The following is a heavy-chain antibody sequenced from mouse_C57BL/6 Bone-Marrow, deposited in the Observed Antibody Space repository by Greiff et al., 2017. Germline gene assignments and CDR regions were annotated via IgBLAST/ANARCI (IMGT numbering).Heavy chain of an antibody. CDR1: GYTFTSYW. D-gene: IGHD2-1*01. CDR3: AREGGNSNYFAC. CDR2: IDPSDSET. Sequence: QVQLQQPGAELVRPGSSVKLSCKASGYTFTSYWMHWVKQRPIQGLEWIGNIDPSDSETHYNQKFKDKATLTVDKSSSTAYMQLSSLTSEDSAVYYCAREGGNSNYFACWGHGTTLTVST. V-gene: IGHV1-52*01. J-gene: IGHJ2*01.